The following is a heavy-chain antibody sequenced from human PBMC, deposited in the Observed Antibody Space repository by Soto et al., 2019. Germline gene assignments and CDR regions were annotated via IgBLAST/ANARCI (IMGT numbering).Heavy chain of an antibody. CDR2: IKQDGSEK. Sequence: GGSLRLSCAASGFTFSSYWMSWVRQAPGKGLEWVANIKQDGSEKYYVDSVKGRFTISRDNAKNSLYLQMNSLRAEDTAVYYCARTRTVAAAEYYYYYGMDVWGQGTTVTVSS. CDR3: ARTRTVAAAEYYYYYGMDV. V-gene: IGHV3-7*05. J-gene: IGHJ6*02. D-gene: IGHD6-13*01. CDR1: GFTFSSYW.